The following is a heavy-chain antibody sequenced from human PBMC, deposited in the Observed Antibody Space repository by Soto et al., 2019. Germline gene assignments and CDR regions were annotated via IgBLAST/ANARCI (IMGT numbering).Heavy chain of an antibody. Sequence: SETLSLTCTVSGGSISSYYWSWIRQPPGKGLEWIGYIYYSGSTNYNPSLKSRVTISVDTSKNQFSLKLSSVTAADTAVYYCARTPSGYCSSTSCYGNYYYYGMDVWGQGTTVTVS. V-gene: IGHV4-59*01. CDR1: GGSISSYY. D-gene: IGHD2-2*03. CDR2: IYYSGST. J-gene: IGHJ6*02. CDR3: ARTPSGYCSSTSCYGNYYYYGMDV.